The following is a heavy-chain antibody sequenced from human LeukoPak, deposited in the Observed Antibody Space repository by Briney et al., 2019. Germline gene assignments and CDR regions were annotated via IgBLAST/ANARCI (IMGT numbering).Heavy chain of an antibody. CDR1: GFTFSSYS. D-gene: IGHD5-24*01. CDR3: ARDPLTFVEMASYYFDY. CDR2: INPDGSTT. V-gene: IGHV3-74*01. J-gene: IGHJ4*02. Sequence: PGGSLRLSCAASGFTFSSYSMNWVRQAPGKGLVWVSRINPDGSTTNYADSVKGRFTISRDNSKNTLYLQMNSLRAEDTAVYYCARDPLTFVEMASYYFDYWGQGTLVTVS.